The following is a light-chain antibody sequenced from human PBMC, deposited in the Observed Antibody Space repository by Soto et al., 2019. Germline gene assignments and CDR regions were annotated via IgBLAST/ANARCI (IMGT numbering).Light chain of an antibody. J-gene: IGKJ2*01. CDR1: PSIGSY. V-gene: IGKV1-39*01. CDR2: AAD. CDR3: HQNYDVPYT. Sequence: QLTQAPSLLSASVGDRVTITCRASPSIGSYLNWYQHKPGEAPKLLIFAADTLKSGVPSRFSGSGFNKEFTLTVTSLQPEDFATYYCHQNYDVPYTFGLGTRVEIK.